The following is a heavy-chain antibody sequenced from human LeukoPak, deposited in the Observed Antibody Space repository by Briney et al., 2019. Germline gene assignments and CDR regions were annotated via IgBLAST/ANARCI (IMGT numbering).Heavy chain of an antibody. CDR2: INHSGST. CDR1: GGSFSGYY. CDR3: ARNENSGWGYFDY. Sequence: SETLSLTCAVYGGSFSGYYWSWIRQPPGKGLEWIGEINHSGSTNYNPSLKSRVTISVDTSKNQFSLKLSSVTAADTAVYYCARNENSGWGYFDYWGQGTLVTVSS. J-gene: IGHJ4*02. V-gene: IGHV4-34*01. D-gene: IGHD5-12*01.